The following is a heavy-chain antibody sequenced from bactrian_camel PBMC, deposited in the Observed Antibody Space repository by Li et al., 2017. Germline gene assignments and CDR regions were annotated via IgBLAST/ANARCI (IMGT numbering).Heavy chain of an antibody. CDR2: IYTGGGST. V-gene: IGHV3S54*01. CDR1: GCTYSTTC. J-gene: IGHJ7*01. D-gene: IGHD5*01. Sequence: VQLVESGGGSVQAGWSLRLSCAASGCTYSTTCMGWFRQAPGKEREWVATIYTGGGSTYYADAVKGRFTISQDSAKNTLVLQMDSLKPEDTAMYYCAADFPRPHICRAIISGGTIGHSVNYGMDSWGTGTQVTVS.